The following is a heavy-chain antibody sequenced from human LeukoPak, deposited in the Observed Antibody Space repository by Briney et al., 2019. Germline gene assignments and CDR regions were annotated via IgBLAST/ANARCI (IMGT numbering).Heavy chain of an antibody. CDR2: ISYDANNN. CDR3: TKDAGGYYYYYMDV. Sequence: GGSLRLSCAASGITFSIYTMHWVRQAPGKGLEWVAAISYDANNNYYADSVKGRFTITRDNAKNSLYLQMNSLRAEDTALYYCTKDAGGYYYYYMDVWGKGTTVTISS. D-gene: IGHD2-15*01. V-gene: IGHV3-30*04. J-gene: IGHJ6*03. CDR1: GITFSIYT.